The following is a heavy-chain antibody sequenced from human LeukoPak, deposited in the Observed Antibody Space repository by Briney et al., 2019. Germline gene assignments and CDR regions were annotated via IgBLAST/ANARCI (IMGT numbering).Heavy chain of an antibody. D-gene: IGHD5-24*01. V-gene: IGHV4-59*01. J-gene: IGHJ4*02. CDR2: INYSGTT. Sequence: NTSETLSLTCTVSGPSISNFYWSWIRQPPGRGLEWVGSINYSGTTNYNPSLKSRVTVSIDTSKNQVSLKLNSVTAADTAVYYCARDPIHRDDYNAEWGQGVLVSVSS. CDR3: ARDPIHRDDYNAE. CDR1: GPSISNFY.